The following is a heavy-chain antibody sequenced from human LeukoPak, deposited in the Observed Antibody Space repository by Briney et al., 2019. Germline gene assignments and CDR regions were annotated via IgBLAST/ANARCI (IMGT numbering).Heavy chain of an antibody. V-gene: IGHV4-34*01. CDR2: INHSGST. J-gene: IGHJ4*02. CDR1: GGSISSYY. D-gene: IGHD5-18*01. Sequence: SETLSLTCTVSGGSISSYYWSWIRQPPGKGLEWIGEINHSGSTNYNPSLKSRVTISVDTSKNQFSLKLSSVTAADTAVYYCARGNGRIYGYGLDYWGQGTLVTVSS. CDR3: ARGNGRIYGYGLDY.